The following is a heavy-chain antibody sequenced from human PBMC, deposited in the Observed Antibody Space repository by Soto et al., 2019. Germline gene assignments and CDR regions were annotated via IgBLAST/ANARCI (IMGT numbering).Heavy chain of an antibody. D-gene: IGHD6-19*01. V-gene: IGHV1-3*01. Sequence: ASVKVSCKASGYTFTSYAMHWVRQAPGQRLEWMGWINAGNGNTKYSQKFQGRVTITRDTSASTAYMELSSLRSEDTAVYYCARPARVAVAGIYNWFDPWGQGTLVTVS. CDR1: GYTFTSYA. CDR2: INAGNGNT. CDR3: ARPARVAVAGIYNWFDP. J-gene: IGHJ5*02.